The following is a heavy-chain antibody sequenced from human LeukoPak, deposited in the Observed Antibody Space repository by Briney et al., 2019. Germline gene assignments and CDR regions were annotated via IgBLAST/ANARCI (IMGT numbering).Heavy chain of an antibody. V-gene: IGHV4-4*02. CDR2: IQSSGRT. D-gene: IGHD3-3*01. CDR3: ARFMSDFWRGYQYYFDY. CDR1: GGSINDRDW. Sequence: SETLSLICDVSGGSINDRDWWTWVRQPPGKGLEWLGEIQSSGRTNYNPSLKSRVTFSINKSQNQVFLNLGSVTAADTAVYYCARFMSDFWRGYQYYFDYWGQGTLVTVSS. J-gene: IGHJ4*02.